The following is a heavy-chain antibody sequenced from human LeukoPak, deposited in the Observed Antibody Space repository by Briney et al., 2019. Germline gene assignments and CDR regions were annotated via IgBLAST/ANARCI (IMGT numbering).Heavy chain of an antibody. CDR2: ISSSSSYI. J-gene: IGHJ4*02. V-gene: IGHV3-21*01. D-gene: IGHD2-2*02. Sequence: GGSLRLSCAASGFTFSSYSMNWVRQAPGKGLEWVSSISSSSSYIYYADSVKGRFTISRDNAKNSLYLQMNSLRAEDTAVYYCARGGYCSSTSCYNPLDYWGQGTLVTVSS. CDR3: ARGGYCSSTSCYNPLDY. CDR1: GFTFSSYS.